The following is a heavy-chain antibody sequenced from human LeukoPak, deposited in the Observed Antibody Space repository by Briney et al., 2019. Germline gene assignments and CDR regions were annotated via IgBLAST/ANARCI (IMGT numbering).Heavy chain of an antibody. D-gene: IGHD1-26*01. CDR1: GGTFSSYA. V-gene: IGHV1-69*13. CDR3: ASQGEWELLLAFDI. CDR2: IIPIFGTA. J-gene: IGHJ3*02. Sequence: GASVKVSCKASGGTFSSYAISWVRQAPGQGLEWMGGIIPIFGTANYAQKFQGRVTITADESTSTAYMELSSLRSEDTAVYYCASQGEWELLLAFDIWGQGTMVTVSS.